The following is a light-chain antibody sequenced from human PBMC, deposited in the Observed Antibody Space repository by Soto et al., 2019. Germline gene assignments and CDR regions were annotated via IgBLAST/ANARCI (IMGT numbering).Light chain of an antibody. CDR3: GTWDSSLSAGYV. CDR2: ENN. J-gene: IGLJ1*01. V-gene: IGLV1-51*02. Sequence: QSALTQRPSVSAAPGQKVTISCSGSSSNIGNNYVSWYQQLPGTAPKLLIYENNKRPSGIPDRFSGSKSGTSATLGITGLQTGDEADYYCGTWDSSLSAGYVFGTGTKVTVL. CDR1: SSNIGNNY.